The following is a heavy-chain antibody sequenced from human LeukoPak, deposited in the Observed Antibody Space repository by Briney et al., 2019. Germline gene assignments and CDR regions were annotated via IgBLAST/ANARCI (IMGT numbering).Heavy chain of an antibody. Sequence: ASVKVSCKASGGTFSSYSITWVRQAPGQGLEWMGRIIPILVTVNYAQKFQGRVTITADKSTTTAYMELSSLRSEDTAVYYCVLQLTIYFDHWGQGTLVTVSS. CDR2: IIPILVTV. V-gene: IGHV1-69*08. CDR1: GGTFSSYS. CDR3: VLQLTIYFDH. D-gene: IGHD3-3*01. J-gene: IGHJ4*02.